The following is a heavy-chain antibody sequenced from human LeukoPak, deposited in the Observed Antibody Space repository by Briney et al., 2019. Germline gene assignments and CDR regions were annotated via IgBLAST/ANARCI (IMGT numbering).Heavy chain of an antibody. CDR2: IYTGDSDT. D-gene: IGHD3-22*01. V-gene: IGHV5-51*01. Sequence: GESLKISCKGSGYTFTNYWIGWVRQMPGKGLEWMGIIYTGDSDTRYSPSFQGQVTISADKSISTAYLQWSSLKASDTAMYYCARQSDDSSGYYPLFDHWGQGTLVTVSS. CDR3: ARQSDDSSGYYPLFDH. CDR1: GYTFTNYW. J-gene: IGHJ4*02.